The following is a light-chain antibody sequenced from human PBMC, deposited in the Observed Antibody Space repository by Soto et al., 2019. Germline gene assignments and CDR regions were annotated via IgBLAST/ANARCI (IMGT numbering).Light chain of an antibody. CDR1: QSVSSD. CDR3: HQYGSSPST. CDR2: GAS. V-gene: IGKV3-20*01. Sequence: EIVLTQSPATLSVSPGERATLCCMTSQSVSSDLAWYQQKPGQAPRLLIYGASNRATGIPDRFSGSGSGTDFTLTINRLEPEDFALYYCHQYGSSPSTFGQGTKVDIK. J-gene: IGKJ1*01.